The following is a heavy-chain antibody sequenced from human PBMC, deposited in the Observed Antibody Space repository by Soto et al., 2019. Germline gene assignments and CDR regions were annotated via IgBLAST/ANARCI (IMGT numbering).Heavy chain of an antibody. J-gene: IGHJ4*02. V-gene: IGHV1-3*01. CDR3: ARSIVVVTAADY. CDR1: GYTFSGHA. Sequence: GASVKVSCKASGYTFSGHAIHWLRQAPGQRPEWLGWINAGNSKTYYSEKFQGRVTITRDTSASTAYMELSSLRSEDTAVYYCARSIVVVTAADYRGQGTLVTVSS. CDR2: INAGNSKT. D-gene: IGHD2-21*02.